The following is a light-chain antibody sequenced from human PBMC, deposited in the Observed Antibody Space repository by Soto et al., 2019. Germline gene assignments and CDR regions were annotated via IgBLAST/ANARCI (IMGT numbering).Light chain of an antibody. V-gene: IGKV3-20*01. CDR3: QQYGSSGT. CDR1: QSVSSTY. Sequence: EIVLTQSPGTLSLSPGERATLSSRASQSVSSTYLAWYQQKPGQAPRLLIYGASSRATGIPDRFSGSGSGTDFTLTISRLEPEDFAVHYCQQYGSSGTFGQGTKVDIK. J-gene: IGKJ1*01. CDR2: GAS.